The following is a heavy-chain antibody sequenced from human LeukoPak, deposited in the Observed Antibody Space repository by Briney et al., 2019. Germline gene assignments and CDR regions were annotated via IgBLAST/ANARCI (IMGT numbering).Heavy chain of an antibody. Sequence: GGSLRLSCAASGFTFSNYSINWVRQAPGKGLEWVSFISSNIITKYYADSVKGRFTISRDNAMNSVYLQMNSLRDEDTAVYFCARDRGYRYGQFDYWGQGTLVTVSS. V-gene: IGHV3-48*02. D-gene: IGHD5-18*01. CDR3: ARDRGYRYGQFDY. CDR2: ISSNIITK. J-gene: IGHJ4*02. CDR1: GFTFSNYS.